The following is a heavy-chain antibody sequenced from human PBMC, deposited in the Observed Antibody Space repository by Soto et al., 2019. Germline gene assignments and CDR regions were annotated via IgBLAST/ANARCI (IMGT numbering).Heavy chain of an antibody. J-gene: IGHJ5*02. CDR2: IFYSGST. CDR1: GGSINTYY. D-gene: IGHD4-4*01. V-gene: IGHV4-59*01. Sequence: SETLSLTCTVSGGSINTYYWTWIRQPPGKGLEWIGYIFYSGSTNYNPSLKSRVTISVDTSKNQFSLKLSSVTAADTAVYYCARGQYPGMRYWFDPWGQGTLVTVSS. CDR3: ARGQYPGMRYWFDP.